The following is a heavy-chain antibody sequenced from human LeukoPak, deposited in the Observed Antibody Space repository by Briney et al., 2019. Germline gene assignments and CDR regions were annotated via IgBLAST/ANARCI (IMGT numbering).Heavy chain of an antibody. CDR2: ISYDGSNK. CDR3: ARDVREFLFHCSGGSCYSNWFDP. J-gene: IGHJ5*02. V-gene: IGHV3-30-3*01. D-gene: IGHD2-15*01. CDR1: GFTFSSYA. Sequence: GGSLRLSRAASGFTFSSYAMHWVRQAPGKGLEWVAVISYDGSNKYYADSVKGRFTISRDNSKNTLYLQMNSLRAEDTAVYYCARDVREFLFHCSGGSCYSNWFDPWGQGTLVTVSS.